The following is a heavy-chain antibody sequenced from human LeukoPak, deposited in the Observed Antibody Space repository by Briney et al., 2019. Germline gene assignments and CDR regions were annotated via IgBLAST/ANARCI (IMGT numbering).Heavy chain of an antibody. J-gene: IGHJ5*02. D-gene: IGHD6-13*01. CDR3: ARVGSSWYWSWFDP. CDR1: GGSFSGYY. Sequence: PSETLSLTCAVYGGSFSGYYWSWIRQPPGKGLEWIGEINHSGSTNYNPSLKSRVTISVDTSKNQFSLKLSSVTAADTAVYYCARVGSSWYWSWFDPWGQGTLVTVSS. CDR2: INHSGST. V-gene: IGHV4-34*01.